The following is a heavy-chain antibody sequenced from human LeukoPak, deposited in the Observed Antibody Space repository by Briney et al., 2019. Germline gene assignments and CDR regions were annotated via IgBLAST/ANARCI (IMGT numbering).Heavy chain of an antibody. Sequence: GESLKISCKGSGYSFSSYWIAWVRQVPGKGLEWRGVIYPRDSRTTYSPSFQGQVTISADKSISTAYLQWTSLKASDTAMYYCARHLSDITSSPNYWGPGTLVTVSS. CDR3: ARHLSDITSSPNY. CDR2: IYPRDSRT. CDR1: GYSFSSYW. D-gene: IGHD2-2*01. V-gene: IGHV5-51*01. J-gene: IGHJ4*02.